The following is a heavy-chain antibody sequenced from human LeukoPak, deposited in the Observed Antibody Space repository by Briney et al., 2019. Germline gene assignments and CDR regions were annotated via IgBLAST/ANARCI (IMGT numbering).Heavy chain of an antibody. CDR2: IYYSGST. CDR3: ASQGAYGGYVSY. CDR1: GGSISSYY. Sequence: SETLSLTCTVSGGSISSYYWSWIRQPPGKGLEWIGYIYYSGSTNYNPSLKSRVTISVDTSKNQFSLKLSSVTAADTAVYYCASQGAYGGYVSYWGQGTLVTVSS. D-gene: IGHD5-12*01. V-gene: IGHV4-59*01. J-gene: IGHJ4*02.